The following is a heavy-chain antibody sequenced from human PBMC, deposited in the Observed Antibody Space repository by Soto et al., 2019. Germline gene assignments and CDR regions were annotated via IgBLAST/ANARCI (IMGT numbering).Heavy chain of an antibody. D-gene: IGHD2-21*02. J-gene: IGHJ6*02. CDR1: GGSISRYY. Sequence: QVQLQESGPGLVKPSETLSLTCTVSGGSISRYYWSWIRQPPGKGLEWIGYMYNTGSTVYNPSFKSRVPISVDTSKNQCSLKLNSVTAADTAVYYCARDLWGYCGTDCYPLDVWGQGTTVTVSS. CDR3: ARDLWGYCGTDCYPLDV. V-gene: IGHV4-59*01. CDR2: MYNTGST.